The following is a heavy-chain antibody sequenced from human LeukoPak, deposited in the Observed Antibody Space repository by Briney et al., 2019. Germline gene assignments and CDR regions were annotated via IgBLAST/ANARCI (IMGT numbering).Heavy chain of an antibody. CDR3: ARGGHSMIVAFDI. J-gene: IGHJ3*02. CDR1: GFIVNTNY. D-gene: IGHD3-22*01. V-gene: IGHV3-53*01. CDR2: LFGGGTA. Sequence: GGSLRLSCAASGFIVNTNYMTWVRQAPGKGLEGVSLLFGGGTAYYADSVKGRFTISRDISKNTLYLQMNSLRVEDTAVYYCARGGHSMIVAFDIWGQGTMVTVSS.